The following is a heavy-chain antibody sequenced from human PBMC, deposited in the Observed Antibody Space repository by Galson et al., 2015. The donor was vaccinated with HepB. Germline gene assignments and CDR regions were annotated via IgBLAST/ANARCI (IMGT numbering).Heavy chain of an antibody. CDR2: IYPGDSHT. D-gene: IGHD2-2*01. Sequence: QSGAEVKKPGESLKISCKGPGYSFTSYWIGWVRQMPGKGLEWMGIIYPGDSHTRYSPSFQGQVTISVDRSISTAYLQWSSLKASDTAIYYCARSGTSFWYFDYWGRGTLVTVSS. J-gene: IGHJ4*02. CDR1: GYSFTSYW. CDR3: ARSGTSFWYFDY. V-gene: IGHV5-51*01.